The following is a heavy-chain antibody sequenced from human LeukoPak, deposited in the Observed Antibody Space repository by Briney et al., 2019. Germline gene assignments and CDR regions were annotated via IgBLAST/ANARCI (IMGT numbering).Heavy chain of an antibody. V-gene: IGHV1-2*06. D-gene: IGHD3-22*01. Sequence: ASVKVSCKASGHTFTGYYMHWVRQAPGQGLEWMGRINPNSGGTNYAQKFQGRVTMTRDTSISTAYMELSRLRSDDTAVYYCARDLNYYDSSGYEFWGQGTLVTVSS. CDR3: ARDLNYYDSSGYEF. CDR2: INPNSGGT. CDR1: GHTFTGYY. J-gene: IGHJ4*02.